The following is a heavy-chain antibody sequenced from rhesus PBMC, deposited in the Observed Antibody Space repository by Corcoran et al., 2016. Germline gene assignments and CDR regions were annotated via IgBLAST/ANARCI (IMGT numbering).Heavy chain of an antibody. Sequence: QVQLQESGPGVVEPSEALSLTCAVSGGSIRASYRWSWIRQPPGTGLEWIGYIYGSSTSTNYNPSLKSRVTIAKDTSKNQFSLNLNAGTAADTAVYYCARVLYIYRIDYWGQGGRVTVSS. CDR3: ARVLYIYRIDY. CDR1: GGSIRASYR. J-gene: IGHJ4*01. D-gene: IGHD5-12*01. CDR2: IYGSSTST. V-gene: IGHV4S10*01.